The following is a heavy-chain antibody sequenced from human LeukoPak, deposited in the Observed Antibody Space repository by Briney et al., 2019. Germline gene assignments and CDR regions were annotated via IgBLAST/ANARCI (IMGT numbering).Heavy chain of an antibody. CDR1: GDSFSSNSAA. V-gene: IGHV6-1*01. CDR3: ARGNLRYFDWLSTTANWFDP. Sequence: KSSHTLSLTCAISGDSFSSNSAAWNWIRQSPSRGLEWLGRTYYRSKWYNDYAVSVKSRITINPDTSKNQFSLQLNSVTPEDTAVYYCARGNLRYFDWLSTTANWFDPWGQGTLVTVSS. D-gene: IGHD3-9*01. J-gene: IGHJ5*02. CDR2: TYYRSKWYN.